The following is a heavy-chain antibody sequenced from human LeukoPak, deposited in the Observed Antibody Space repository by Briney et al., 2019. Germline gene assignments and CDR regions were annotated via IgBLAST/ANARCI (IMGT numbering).Heavy chain of an antibody. Sequence: GGSLRLSCAASGFPFSSYSVNWVRQAPGKGLEWVSSITSSSNYIYYASSVRGRFTISRDNAKNSLYLQMNSLRAEDTAVYYCARDLRLWGQGTLVTVSS. CDR2: ITSSSNYI. V-gene: IGHV3-21*01. CDR1: GFPFSSYS. J-gene: IGHJ4*02. CDR3: ARDLRL.